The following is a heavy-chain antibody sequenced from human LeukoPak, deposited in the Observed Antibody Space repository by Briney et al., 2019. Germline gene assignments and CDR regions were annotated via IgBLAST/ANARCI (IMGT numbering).Heavy chain of an antibody. Sequence: PSETLSLTRAVYGGSFSGYYWSWIRPPPGKGLEWIGEINHSRSTNYNPSLKSRVTISVDTSKNQFSLKLSSVTAADTAMYYCARDNQYNSDSSDYGGTNFDYWGQGTLVTVSS. J-gene: IGHJ4*02. CDR3: ARDNQYNSDSSDYGGTNFDY. D-gene: IGHD3-22*01. V-gene: IGHV4-34*01. CDR2: INHSRST. CDR1: GGSFSGYY.